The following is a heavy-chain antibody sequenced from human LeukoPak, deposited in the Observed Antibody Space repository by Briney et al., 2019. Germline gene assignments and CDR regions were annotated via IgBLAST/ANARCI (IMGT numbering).Heavy chain of an antibody. J-gene: IGHJ4*02. CDR2: IFPDDSDT. CDR1: GYSFTNYW. V-gene: IGHV5-51*01. D-gene: IGHD3-10*01. CDR3: ARLGVSGGNYFDY. Sequence: GESLKISCKGSGYSFTNYWIGWVRQMPGKGLEWMGIIFPDDSDTRYSPSFQGQVTISADKPITPAYLHWSSLKASDTAIYYCARLGVSGGNYFDYWGQGILVTVSS.